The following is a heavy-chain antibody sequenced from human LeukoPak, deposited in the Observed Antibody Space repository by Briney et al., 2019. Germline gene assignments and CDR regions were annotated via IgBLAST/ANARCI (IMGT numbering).Heavy chain of an antibody. V-gene: IGHV5-51*01. CDR1: GDSFTTYW. J-gene: IGHJ5*02. CDR3: ARLPPGTDNWFDP. D-gene: IGHD1-1*01. CDR2: VYPSDSDT. Sequence: GESLKISCKGSGDSFTTYWIGWVRQMPGKGLEWTGIVYPSDSDTRISPSFQGQVTISADKSISTAYLQWSSLKASDTAMYYCARLPPGTDNWFDPWGQGTLVTVSS.